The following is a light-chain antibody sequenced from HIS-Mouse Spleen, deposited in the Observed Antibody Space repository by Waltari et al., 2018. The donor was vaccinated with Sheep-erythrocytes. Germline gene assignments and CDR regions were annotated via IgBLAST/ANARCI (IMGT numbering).Light chain of an antibody. CDR3: QQYDNLLT. Sequence: DIQMTQSPSSLSASVGDRVTITYQASQDISNYLHWYQQQPGKAPKLLIYDASNLETGVPSRFSGSGSGTDFTFTISSLQPEDIATYYCQQYDNLLTFGGGTKVEIK. CDR2: DAS. V-gene: IGKV1-33*01. J-gene: IGKJ4*01. CDR1: QDISNY.